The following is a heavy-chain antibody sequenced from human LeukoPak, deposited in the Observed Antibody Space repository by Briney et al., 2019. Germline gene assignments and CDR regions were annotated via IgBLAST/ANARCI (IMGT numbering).Heavy chain of an antibody. CDR3: AKDLREYSSSIRSYYYYYGMDV. CDR1: GFTFGSYA. V-gene: IGHV3-30-3*01. Sequence: GRSLRLSCAASGFTFGSYAMHWVRQAPGKGLEWVAVISYDGSNKYYADSVKGRFTISRDNSKNTLYLQMNSLRAEDTAVYYCAKDLREYSSSIRSYYYYYGMDVWGQGTTVTVSS. J-gene: IGHJ6*02. D-gene: IGHD6-6*01. CDR2: ISYDGSNK.